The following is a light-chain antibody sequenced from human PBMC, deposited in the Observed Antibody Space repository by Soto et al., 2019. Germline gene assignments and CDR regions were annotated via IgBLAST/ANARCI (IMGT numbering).Light chain of an antibody. J-gene: IGKJ1*01. CDR1: ESVSTY. CDR2: DAS. CDR3: QQYDTSPT. V-gene: IGKV3-11*01. Sequence: IVLTLSPATLSLSPGERATLSCRATESVSTYLAWYQQKPGRAPRLLIYDASKRATGIPARFSGSGSGTDFTLTISRLEPEDSAVYLCQQYDTSPTFGQGTKVDIK.